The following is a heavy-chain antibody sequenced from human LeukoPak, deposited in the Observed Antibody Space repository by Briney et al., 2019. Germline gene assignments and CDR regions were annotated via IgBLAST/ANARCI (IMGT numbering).Heavy chain of an antibody. J-gene: IGHJ4*02. CDR3: ARVGYDFWSGYYNYFDY. Sequence: SETLSLTCTVSGGSISSYYWSWIRQPPGKGLEWIGYIYYSGSTNYNPSLKSRVTISVGTSKNQFSLKLSSVTAADTAVYYCARVGYDFWSGYYNYFDYWGQGTLVTVSS. V-gene: IGHV4-59*08. CDR1: GGSISSYY. D-gene: IGHD3-3*01. CDR2: IYYSGST.